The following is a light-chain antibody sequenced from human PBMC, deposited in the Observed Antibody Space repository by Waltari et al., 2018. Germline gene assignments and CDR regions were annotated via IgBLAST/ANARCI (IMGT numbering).Light chain of an antibody. Sequence: DVVMTQSPLSLPVTLGQPASISCTSSQSLVHSDGNIYLNWFQQRPGQSPRRLIHRVSNRNSGVPDRFSGSGSGTDFTLKISRVEAEVVGVYYCMQGTHWPWTFGQGTKVEIK. J-gene: IGKJ1*01. CDR1: QSLVHSDGNIY. CDR3: MQGTHWPWT. V-gene: IGKV2-30*02. CDR2: RVS.